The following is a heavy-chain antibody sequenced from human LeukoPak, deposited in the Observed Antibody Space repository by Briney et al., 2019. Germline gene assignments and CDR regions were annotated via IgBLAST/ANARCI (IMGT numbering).Heavy chain of an antibody. V-gene: IGHV4-34*01. CDR3: ARGQIRFLEWLLYGNWFDP. CDR2: INHSGST. J-gene: IGHJ5*02. D-gene: IGHD3-3*01. CDR1: GGSFSGYY. Sequence: SETLSLTCAVYGGSFSGYYWSWIRQPPGKGLEWIGEINHSGSTNYNPSLKSRVTISVDTSKNQFSLKLSSVTAADTAVYYCARGQIRFLEWLLYGNWFDPWGQGTPVTVSS.